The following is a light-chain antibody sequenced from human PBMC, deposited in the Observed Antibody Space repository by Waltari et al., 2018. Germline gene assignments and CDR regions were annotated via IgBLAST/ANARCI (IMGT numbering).Light chain of an antibody. V-gene: IGLV1-47*01. J-gene: IGLJ3*02. CDR2: TDN. CDR3: SAGEDSLTGRV. Sequence: QSVLTQPSSASGTPGQRVTISCSGSSSNIGSNYVYWYQQLPGTAPKLLIHTDNQRPSGGPDRCASAKSGSSSSLAISGLRSDDEADDYWSAGEDSLTGRVFGGGTKLTV. CDR1: SSNIGSNY.